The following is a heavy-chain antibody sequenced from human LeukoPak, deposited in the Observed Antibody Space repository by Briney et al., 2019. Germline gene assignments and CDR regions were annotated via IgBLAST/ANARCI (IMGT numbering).Heavy chain of an antibody. V-gene: IGHV3-53*01. J-gene: IGHJ4*02. D-gene: IGHD3-3*01. CDR3: ARGYDFWSGHFDY. CDR1: GFTVSSNY. Sequence: QSGGSLRLSCAASGFTVSSNYMSWVRQAPGKGLEWVSVIYSGGSTYYADSMKGRFTISRDNSKNTLYLQMNSLRAEDTAVYYCARGYDFWSGHFDYWGQGTLVTVSS. CDR2: IYSGGST.